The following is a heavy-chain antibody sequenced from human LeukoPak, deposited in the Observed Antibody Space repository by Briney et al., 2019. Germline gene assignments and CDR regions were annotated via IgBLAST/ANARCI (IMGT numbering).Heavy chain of an antibody. CDR1: GGSFSGYY. CDR2: MYYSGSSGTT. V-gene: IGHV4-59*08. CDR3: ARGGTVTTGPL. J-gene: IGHJ4*01. D-gene: IGHD3-16*01. Sequence: SETLSLTCTVSGGSFSGYYWSWIRQPPGKGLEWIGYMYYSGSSGTTNYNPSLKSRVNISVDTSKNQFSLTLSSVTAADTAFYYCARGGTVTTGPLWGQGTLVTGSS.